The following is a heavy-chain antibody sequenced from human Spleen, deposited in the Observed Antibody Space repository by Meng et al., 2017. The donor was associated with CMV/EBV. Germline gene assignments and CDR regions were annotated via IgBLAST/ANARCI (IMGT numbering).Heavy chain of an antibody. D-gene: IGHD2-2*01. CDR1: GGFFTNYA. CDR2: INPNSGGT. CDR3: ARAGGYCSSTSCYLFRY. J-gene: IGHJ4*02. Sequence: ASVKVSCKVSGGFFTNYALTWVRQAPGQGLEWMGWINPNSGGTNYAQKFQGRVTMTRDTSISTAYMELSRLRSDDTAVYYCARAGGYCSSTSCYLFRYWGQGTLVTVSS. V-gene: IGHV1-2*02.